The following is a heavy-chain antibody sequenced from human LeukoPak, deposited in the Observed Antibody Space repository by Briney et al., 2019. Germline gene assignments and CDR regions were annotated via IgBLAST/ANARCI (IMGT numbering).Heavy chain of an antibody. CDR1: GFTFSSYW. J-gene: IGHJ3*02. D-gene: IGHD1-14*01. CDR3: ARGGFHHGFDI. Sequence: GGSLRLSCAASGFTFSSYWIHWVRQAPGKGLAWVSRIDNDGSDTIFADSVKGRFTLSRDNAKNTVYLQMNSLRAEDMAVYYCARGGFHHGFDIWGQGTMVTVS. V-gene: IGHV3-74*01. CDR2: IDNDGSDT.